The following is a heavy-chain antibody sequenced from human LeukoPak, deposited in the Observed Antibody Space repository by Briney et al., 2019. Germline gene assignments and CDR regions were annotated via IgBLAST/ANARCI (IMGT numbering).Heavy chain of an antibody. CDR2: ISYDGSNK. CDR1: GFTFGSYG. V-gene: IGHV3-30*18. J-gene: IGHJ4*02. CDR3: AKDVHSVGATTFDY. D-gene: IGHD1-26*01. Sequence: GGSLRLSCAASGFTFGSYGMHWVRQAPGKGLEWVAVISYDGSNKYYADSVKGRFTISRDNSKNTLYLQMNSLRAEDTAVYYCAKDVHSVGATTFDYWGQGTLVTVSS.